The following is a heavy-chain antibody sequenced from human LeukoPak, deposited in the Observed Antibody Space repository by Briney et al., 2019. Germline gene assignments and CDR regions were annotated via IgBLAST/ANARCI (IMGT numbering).Heavy chain of an antibody. CDR3: ARVVSSAYYYMDV. J-gene: IGHJ6*03. CDR2: IFTGGST. CDR1: GVSINSGNYY. D-gene: IGHD3-16*01. V-gene: IGHV4-61*02. Sequence: SETLSLTCSVSGVSINSGNYYWTWIRQPAGKGLQWIGRIFTGGSTNYNPSLQSRVTISMDTSKSQFSLRLRSVTAADTAVYYSARVVSSAYYYMDVWGKGTSVPVSS.